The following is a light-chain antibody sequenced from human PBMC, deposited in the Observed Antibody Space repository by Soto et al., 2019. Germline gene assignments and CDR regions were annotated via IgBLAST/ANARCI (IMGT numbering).Light chain of an antibody. J-gene: IGKJ4*01. Sequence: EIVLTQYPGTLSLSPGERATLSCRASQSVSSSFLAWYQQKSGQAPRLLIYGASSRATGIPDRFSGSGSGTDFSLTISRLEPEDVAVYYCQRYGSSPLTFGGGTKVEIK. CDR3: QRYGSSPLT. V-gene: IGKV3-20*01. CDR1: QSVSSSF. CDR2: GAS.